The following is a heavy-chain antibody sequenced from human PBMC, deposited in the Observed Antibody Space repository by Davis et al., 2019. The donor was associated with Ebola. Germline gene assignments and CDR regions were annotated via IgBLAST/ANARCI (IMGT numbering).Heavy chain of an antibody. CDR1: RYTFTSYV. CDR3: ARNRLAEPIDY. CDR2: ISAYNGNT. Sequence: SVTVSCKASRYTFTSYVISWVRQAPGQGLEWMGWISAYNGNTNYAQKLQGRVTMTTDTSTSTAYMELRSLRSDDTAVYYCARNRLAEPIDYWGQGTLVTVSS. V-gene: IGHV1-18*01. D-gene: IGHD1-14*01. J-gene: IGHJ4*02.